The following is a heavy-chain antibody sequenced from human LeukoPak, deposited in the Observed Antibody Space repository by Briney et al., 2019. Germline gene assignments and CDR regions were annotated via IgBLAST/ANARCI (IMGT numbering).Heavy chain of an antibody. CDR2: ISSSSSTI. CDR1: GFTFSSYS. D-gene: IGHD6-19*01. CDR3: ARDLGGSSGWYRENPKSLDY. J-gene: IGHJ4*02. V-gene: IGHV3-48*04. Sequence: GSLRLSCAASGFTFSSYSMNWVRQAPGKGLEWVSYISSSSSTIYYADSVKGRFTISRDNAKNSLYLQMNSLRAEDTAVYYCARDLGGSSGWYRENPKSLDYWGQGTLVTVSS.